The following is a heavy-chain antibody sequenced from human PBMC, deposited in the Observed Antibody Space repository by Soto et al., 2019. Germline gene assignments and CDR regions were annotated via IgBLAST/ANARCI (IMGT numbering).Heavy chain of an antibody. CDR2: IWYDGSNK. V-gene: IGHV3-33*01. CDR3: ASEYCSGGSCYYYGMDV. J-gene: IGHJ6*02. D-gene: IGHD2-15*01. Sequence: QVQLVESGGGVVQPGRSLRLSCAASGFTFSNYGMHWVRQAPGKGLEWVAVIWYDGSNKYYADSVKGRFTISRDNSKNTLYLQMNSLRAEDTAVYYWASEYCSGGSCYYYGMDVWGQGTTVTVSS. CDR1: GFTFSNYG.